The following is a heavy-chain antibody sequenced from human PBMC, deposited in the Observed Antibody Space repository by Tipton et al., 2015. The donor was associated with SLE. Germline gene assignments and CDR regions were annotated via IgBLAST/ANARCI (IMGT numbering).Heavy chain of an antibody. D-gene: IGHD7-27*01. CDR3: ARDTGVDIDY. V-gene: IGHV4-34*01. CDR1: GGSFSGYY. Sequence: TLSLTCAVYGGSFSGYYWSWIRQPPGEGLEWIGEINHSGSTNYNPSLKSRVTISVDTSKNQFSLKLTSVTAADTAVYYCARDTGVDIDYWGQGTLVTVSS. CDR2: INHSGST. J-gene: IGHJ4*02.